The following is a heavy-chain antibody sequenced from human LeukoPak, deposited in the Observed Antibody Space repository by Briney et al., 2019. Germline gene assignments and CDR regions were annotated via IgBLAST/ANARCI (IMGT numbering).Heavy chain of an antibody. V-gene: IGHV4-4*07. Sequence: SETLSLTCTVSGGSISSYYWSWIRQPAGKGLEWIGRIYTSGSTNYNPSLKSRVTMSVDTSKNQISLKLSSVTAADTAVYYCARDNRGSIAAAYYYYMDVWGKGTTVTVSS. J-gene: IGHJ6*03. D-gene: IGHD6-13*01. CDR1: GGSISSYY. CDR3: ARDNRGSIAAAYYYYMDV. CDR2: IYTSGST.